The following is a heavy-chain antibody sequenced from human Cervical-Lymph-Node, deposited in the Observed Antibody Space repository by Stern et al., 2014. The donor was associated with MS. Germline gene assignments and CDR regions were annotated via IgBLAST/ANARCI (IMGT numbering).Heavy chain of an antibody. D-gene: IGHD5-12*01. V-gene: IGHV5-51*03. J-gene: IGHJ4*02. CDR2: IFPRDSNT. CDR1: GYLFDDYW. CDR3: ARSPATPSGYDRFDY. Sequence: VQLLQPGAEVKKPGESLKISCEASGYLFDDYWIGWVRQMSGRGLELVAIIFPRDSNTRYSPSVQGPVTISADKSISTASLQRSSLKAGDTAMFYWARSPATPSGYDRFDYWGQGALVTVSS.